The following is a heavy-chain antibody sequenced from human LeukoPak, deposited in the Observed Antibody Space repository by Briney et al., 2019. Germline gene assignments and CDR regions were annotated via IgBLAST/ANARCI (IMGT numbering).Heavy chain of an antibody. CDR1: GFTFDDYA. J-gene: IGHJ6*02. V-gene: IGHV3-7*01. CDR2: IKQDGSEK. D-gene: IGHD3-10*01. Sequence: PGGSLRLSCAASGFTFDDYAMHWVRQAPGKGLEWVANIKQDGSEKYYVDSVKGRFTISRDNAKNSLYLQMNSLRAEDTAVYYCARDGMVRGDPWGMDVWGQGTTVTVSS. CDR3: ARDGMVRGDPWGMDV.